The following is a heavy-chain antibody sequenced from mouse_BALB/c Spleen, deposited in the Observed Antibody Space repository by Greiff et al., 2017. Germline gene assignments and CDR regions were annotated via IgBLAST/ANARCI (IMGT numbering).Heavy chain of an antibody. CDR3: ARYYYGYGDY. D-gene: IGHD1-2*01. CDR1: GYTFTSYW. CDR2: INPSTGYT. V-gene: IGHV1-7*01. J-gene: IGHJ2*01. Sequence: QVQLKQSGAELAKPGASVKMSCKASGYTFTSYWMHWVKQRPGQGLEWIGYINPSTGYTEYNQKFKDKATLTADKSSSTAYMQLSSLTSEDSAVYYCARYYYGYGDYWGQGTTLTVSS.